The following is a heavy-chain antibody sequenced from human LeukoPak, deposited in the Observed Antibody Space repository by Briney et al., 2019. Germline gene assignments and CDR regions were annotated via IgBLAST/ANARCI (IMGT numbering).Heavy chain of an antibody. V-gene: IGHV4-39*01. Sequence: PSETLSLTCTVAAGSISSSSYYWGRIRPPPGKGLEWIGRIYYSGSTYYIPSLKSRVSISVDTSKNQFSLKLSSVTAADTAVYYCARLPNTIYYGSGSRAFDIWGQGTMVTVSS. CDR2: IYYSGST. CDR3: ARLPNTIYYGSGSRAFDI. D-gene: IGHD3-10*01. J-gene: IGHJ3*02. CDR1: AGSISSSSYY.